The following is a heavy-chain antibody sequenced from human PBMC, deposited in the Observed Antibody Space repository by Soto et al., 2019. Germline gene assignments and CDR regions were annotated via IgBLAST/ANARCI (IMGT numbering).Heavy chain of an antibody. V-gene: IGHV4-39*02. CDR3: ARGFYDILTGYYNAPDY. CDR1: GGSISSSSYY. J-gene: IGHJ4*02. D-gene: IGHD3-9*01. CDR2: SNYSGNT. Sequence: QLQLQESAPGLVKPSETLSLTCNVSGGSISSSSYYWGWIRQPPGNGLEWIGSSNYSGNTYYNPSLNSRVTLSVDTTNNQFSLKLSSVSAADTAVYYCARGFYDILTGYYNAPDYWGQGTLVTVSS.